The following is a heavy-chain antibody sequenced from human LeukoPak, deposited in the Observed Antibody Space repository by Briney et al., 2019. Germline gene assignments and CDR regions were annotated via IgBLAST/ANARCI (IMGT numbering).Heavy chain of an antibody. D-gene: IGHD3-10*01. CDR1: GGSISSYY. CDR3: ARGSPVRGVISGRYYFDY. V-gene: IGHV4-59*01. Sequence: SETLSLTCTVSGGSISSYYWSWIRQPPGKGLEWIGYIYYSGSTNYNPSLKSRVTISVDTSKNQFSLKLSSVTAADVAVYYCARGSPVRGVISGRYYFDYWGQGTLVTVSS. J-gene: IGHJ4*02. CDR2: IYYSGST.